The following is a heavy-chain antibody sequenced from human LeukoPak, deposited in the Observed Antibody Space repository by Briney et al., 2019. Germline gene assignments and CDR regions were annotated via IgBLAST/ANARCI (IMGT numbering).Heavy chain of an antibody. Sequence: GGSLRLSCAASGFTFSSYTMSWVRQAPGKGLEWVSTVTTSDGNTYYADSVKGRFTVSRDNSKNTLFLQMNSLRAEDTAVYYCAKDGGLWVSAHWGDSWGRGTLVTVSS. CDR3: AKDGGLWVSAHWGDS. V-gene: IGHV3-23*01. CDR1: GFTFSSYT. J-gene: IGHJ4*02. D-gene: IGHD7-27*01. CDR2: VTTSDGNT.